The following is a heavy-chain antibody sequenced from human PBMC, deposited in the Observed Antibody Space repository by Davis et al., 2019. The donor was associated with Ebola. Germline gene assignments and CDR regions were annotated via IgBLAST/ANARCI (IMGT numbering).Heavy chain of an antibody. Sequence: ASVKVSCKGSGYTFTSYGISWVRQAPGQGLEWMGWINPYNGNIKYPQKLQGRVTMTTDTSTSTAYMELSSLRSEDTAVYYCARDRGGETYYYYGMDVWGQGTTVTVSS. J-gene: IGHJ6*02. CDR1: GYTFTSYG. V-gene: IGHV1-18*01. D-gene: IGHD2-21*01. CDR2: INPYNGNI. CDR3: ARDRGGETYYYYGMDV.